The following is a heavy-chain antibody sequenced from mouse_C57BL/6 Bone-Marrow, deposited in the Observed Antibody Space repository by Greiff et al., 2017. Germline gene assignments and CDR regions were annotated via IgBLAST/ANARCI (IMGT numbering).Heavy chain of an antibody. V-gene: IGHV1-26*01. D-gene: IGHD1-1*01. CDR2: INPNNGGT. CDR1: GYTFTDYY. J-gene: IGHJ2*01. Sequence: VQLQQSGPELVKPGASVKISCKASGYTFTDYYMNWVKQSHGKSLEWIGDINPNNGGTSYNQKFKGKATLTVDKSSSTAYMELRSLTSEDSAVYYCARIYYYGSSYVDYWGQGTTLTVSS. CDR3: ARIYYYGSSYVDY.